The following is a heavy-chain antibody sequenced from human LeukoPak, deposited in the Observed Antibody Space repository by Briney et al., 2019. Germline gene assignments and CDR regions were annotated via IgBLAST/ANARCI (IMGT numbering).Heavy chain of an antibody. V-gene: IGHV4-34*01. J-gene: IGHJ4*02. CDR1: GGSFSGYY. Sequence: SETLSLTCAVYGGSFSGYYWSWIRQPPGKGLEWIGEINHSGSTNCNPSLKSRVTISVDTSKNQFSLKLSSVTAADTAVYYCARQNYGAAPLRYWGQGTLVTVSS. D-gene: IGHD4/OR15-4a*01. CDR3: ARQNYGAAPLRY. CDR2: INHSGST.